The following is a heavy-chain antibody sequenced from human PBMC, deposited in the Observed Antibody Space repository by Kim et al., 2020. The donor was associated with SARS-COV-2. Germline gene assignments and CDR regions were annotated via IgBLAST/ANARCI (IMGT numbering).Heavy chain of an antibody. CDR1: GFTFMNAW. Sequence: GGSLRLSCEASGFTFMNAWMSWVRQAPGKALEWVGRIKSKSDGGTTDYGAPVKGRFTISRDDSKNMVFLQMNSLKTEDTAVYYCTIPSSGYFYWGQGTLV. V-gene: IGHV3-15*01. J-gene: IGHJ4*02. D-gene: IGHD3-22*01. CDR3: TIPSSGYFY. CDR2: IKSKSDGGTT.